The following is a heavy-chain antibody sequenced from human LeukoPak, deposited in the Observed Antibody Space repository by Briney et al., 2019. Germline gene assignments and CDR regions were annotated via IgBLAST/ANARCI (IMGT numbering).Heavy chain of an antibody. Sequence: GGSLRLSCAASGFTFSSYEMNWVRQAPGQGLEWVSYISSSASTIYYADSVKGRFTISRDNAKNSLYLQMNSLRAEDTAVYYCARDGEEYYYDSSGYYVDAFDIWGQGTMVTVPS. D-gene: IGHD3-22*01. CDR1: GFTFSSYE. J-gene: IGHJ3*02. CDR3: ARDGEEYYYDSSGYYVDAFDI. V-gene: IGHV3-48*03. CDR2: ISSSASTI.